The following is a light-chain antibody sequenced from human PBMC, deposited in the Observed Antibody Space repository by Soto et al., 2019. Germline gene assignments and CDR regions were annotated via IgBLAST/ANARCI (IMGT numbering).Light chain of an antibody. CDR1: QSISSSY. CDR3: QQYVSIPST. V-gene: IGKV3-20*01. Sequence: EIALTQSPGTLSLSPGERATLSCRATQSISSSYLAWYQQKPGQAPRLLIYGAFSRATGIPDRFSGSGSGTEFALTINRVAPEDFAVYYCQQYVSIPSTFGQGTRLEN. J-gene: IGKJ5*01. CDR2: GAF.